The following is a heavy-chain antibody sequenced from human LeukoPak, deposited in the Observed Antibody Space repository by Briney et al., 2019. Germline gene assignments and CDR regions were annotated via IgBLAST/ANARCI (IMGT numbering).Heavy chain of an antibody. Sequence: ASVQVSCKVSGYTLSKLSIHWVRQAPGKGLEWMGGFDPEDGETIYAQKFQGRVTMTEDASTDTTYMDLSSLTSEDTAVYFCATWGALQSGIEAFDVWGQGTMVTVSS. V-gene: IGHV1-24*01. CDR2: FDPEDGET. CDR1: GYTLSKLS. D-gene: IGHD3-16*01. CDR3: ATWGALQSGIEAFDV. J-gene: IGHJ3*01.